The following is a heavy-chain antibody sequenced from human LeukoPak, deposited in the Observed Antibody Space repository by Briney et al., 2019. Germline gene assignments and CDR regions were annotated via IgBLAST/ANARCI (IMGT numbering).Heavy chain of an antibody. D-gene: IGHD6-25*01. CDR2: IYYSGST. CDR3: ARPRRQRNWFDP. J-gene: IGHJ5*02. V-gene: IGHV4-39*01. CDR1: GGSISSSRYY. Sequence: SETLSLTCTVSGGSISSSRYYWGWIRQPPGKGLEWIGSIYYSGSTYYNPSLKSRVTISVDTSKNQFSLKLSSVTAADTAAYYCARPRRQRNWFDPWGQGTLVTVSS.